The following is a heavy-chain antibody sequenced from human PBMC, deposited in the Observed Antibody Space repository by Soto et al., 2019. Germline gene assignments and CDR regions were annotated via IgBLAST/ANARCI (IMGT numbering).Heavy chain of an antibody. Sequence: EVQVLESGGGLVQPGGSLRLSCEGSGFTVSSHAMTWIRQAPGKGPEWVSTITADGGTYYADSVKGRFAMSRDTSENTLYLQMTSLGAGDTAVYYCAPHVSCSGGSCQYDAFAIRGQGTMVTVSS. CDR2: ITADGGT. CDR3: APHVSCSGGSCQYDAFAI. J-gene: IGHJ3*02. CDR1: GFTVSSHA. D-gene: IGHD2-15*01. V-gene: IGHV3-23*01.